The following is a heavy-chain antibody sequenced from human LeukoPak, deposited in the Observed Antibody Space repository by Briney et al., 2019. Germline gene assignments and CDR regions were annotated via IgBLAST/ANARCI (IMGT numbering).Heavy chain of an antibody. J-gene: IGHJ4*02. D-gene: IGHD2-15*01. Sequence: QPGGSLRLSCAASGFTFINYWMVWVRQAPGKGLLLVSRINSDGSSTTYADSVKGRFTISRDNDKNTVYLQMNSLRAEDTAVYYCASVQGCSGGTCYFHYWGQGTLVTVSS. CDR1: GFTFINYW. V-gene: IGHV3-74*01. CDR2: INSDGSST. CDR3: ASVQGCSGGTCYFHY.